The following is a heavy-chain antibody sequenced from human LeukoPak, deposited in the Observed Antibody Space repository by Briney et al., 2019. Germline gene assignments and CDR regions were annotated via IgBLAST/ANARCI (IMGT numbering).Heavy chain of an antibody. D-gene: IGHD3-22*01. CDR1: GGTFSSYA. CDR2: IIPIFGTA. CDR3: ASPTAYYYDSSGYPFDY. Sequence: SVKVSCKASGGTFSSYAISWVRQAPGQGLEWMGGIIPIFGTANYAQKFQGRVTITADESTSTAYMELSSLRSEDTAVYYCASPTAYYYDSSGYPFDYWGQGTLVTVSS. V-gene: IGHV1-69*13. J-gene: IGHJ4*02.